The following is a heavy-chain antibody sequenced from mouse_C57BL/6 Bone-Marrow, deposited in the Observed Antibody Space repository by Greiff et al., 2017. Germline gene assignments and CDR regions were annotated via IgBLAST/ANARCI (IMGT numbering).Heavy chain of an antibody. J-gene: IGHJ4*01. CDR2: IDPSDSYT. CDR1: GYTFTSYW. Sequence: QVQLQQPGAELVKPGASVKLSCKASGYTFTSYWMQWVKQRPGQGLEWIGEIDPSDSYTNYNQKFKGKATLTVDTSSSTAYMQLSSLPSEDSAVYYYARDLGPIYNYGNYYAMDYWGQGTSVTVSS. V-gene: IGHV1-50*01. D-gene: IGHD1-1*01. CDR3: ARDLGPIYNYGNYYAMDY.